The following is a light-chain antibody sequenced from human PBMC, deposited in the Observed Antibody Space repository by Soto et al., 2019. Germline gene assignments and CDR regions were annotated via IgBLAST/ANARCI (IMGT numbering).Light chain of an antibody. CDR1: PDIARY. CDR3: QLAYSFPIT. Sequence: DIQGTQSPSSVSASVGDMVSITFRASPDIARYLAWYQHEPGSTRELLIHGASRLQSGVPARFSGSGSGTDFTLSSNNVRPEELATSCLQLAYSFPITFCHGAPLQ. CDR2: GAS. J-gene: IGKJ5*01. V-gene: IGKV1D-12*01.